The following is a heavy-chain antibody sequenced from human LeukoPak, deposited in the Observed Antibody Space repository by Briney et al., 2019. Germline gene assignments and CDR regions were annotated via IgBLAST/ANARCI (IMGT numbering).Heavy chain of an antibody. CDR3: ARVVRWYYDSSGCYSG. J-gene: IGHJ4*02. D-gene: IGHD3-22*01. V-gene: IGHV4-4*02. CDR1: GGSISSSNW. CDR2: IYHSGST. Sequence: SETLSLTCAVSGGSISSSNWWSWVRQPPGKGLEWIGEIYHSGSTNYNPSLKSRVTISVDKSKNQFSLKLSSVTAADTAVYYCARVVRWYYDSSGCYSGWGQGTLVTVSS.